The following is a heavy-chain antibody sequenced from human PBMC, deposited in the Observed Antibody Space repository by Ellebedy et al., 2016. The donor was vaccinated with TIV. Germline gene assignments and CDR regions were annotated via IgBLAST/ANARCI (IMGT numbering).Heavy chain of an antibody. J-gene: IGHJ6*02. V-gene: IGHV4-39*07. CDR3: ASNRRRDGYNPYYYGMDV. CDR2: IYYSGST. CDR1: GGSISSSSYY. D-gene: IGHD5-24*01. Sequence: SETLSLTXTVSGGSISSSSYYWGWIRQPPGKGLEWIGSIYYSGSTYYNPSLKSRVTISVDTSKNQFSLKLSSVTAADTAVYYCASNRRRDGYNPYYYGMDVWGQGTTVTVSS.